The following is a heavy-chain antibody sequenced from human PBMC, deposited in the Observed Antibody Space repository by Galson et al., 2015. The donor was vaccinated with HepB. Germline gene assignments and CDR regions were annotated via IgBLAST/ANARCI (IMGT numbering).Heavy chain of an antibody. V-gene: IGHV5-51*01. Sequence: QSGAEVKKPGESLKISCKGSGYSFTSYWIGWVRQMPGKGLEWMGIIYPGDSDTRYSPSFQGQVTISADKSISTAYLQWSSLKASDTAMYYCARAHYYDSSGPDAFDIWGQGTMVTVSS. J-gene: IGHJ3*02. CDR2: IYPGDSDT. CDR3: ARAHYYDSSGPDAFDI. D-gene: IGHD3-22*01. CDR1: GYSFTSYW.